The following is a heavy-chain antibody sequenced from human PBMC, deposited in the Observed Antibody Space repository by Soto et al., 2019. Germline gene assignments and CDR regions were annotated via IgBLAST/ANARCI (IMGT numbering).Heavy chain of an antibody. D-gene: IGHD1-1*01. V-gene: IGHV4-31*03. CDR1: GRSISSGGYY. CDR2: IYYSGST. Sequence: SETPPLTCTVSGRSISSGGYYWSLIRQHPGKGLEWIGYIYYSGSTYYNPSLKSRVTISVDTSKNQFSLKLSSVTAADTAVYYCARDTYLDQGYYGMDVWGQGTTVTLSS. J-gene: IGHJ6*02. CDR3: ARDTYLDQGYYGMDV.